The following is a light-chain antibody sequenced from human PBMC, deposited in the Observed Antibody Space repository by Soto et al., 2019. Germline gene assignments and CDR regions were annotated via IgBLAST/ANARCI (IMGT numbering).Light chain of an antibody. CDR2: RAS. CDR1: QSLGGN. Sequence: EIVMTQSPATLSVSPGDTATLSCRASQSLGGNLAWYQQKPGQAPRLLIFRASSRATGVPARFSASGSGTEFTLTIGGLQSEDFAVYYCQQYSNWPPWTFGPGTKVEIK. J-gene: IGKJ1*01. CDR3: QQYSNWPPWT. V-gene: IGKV3-15*01.